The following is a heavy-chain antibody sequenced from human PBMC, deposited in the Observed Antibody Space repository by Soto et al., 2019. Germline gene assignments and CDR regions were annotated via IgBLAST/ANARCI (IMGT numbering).Heavy chain of an antibody. CDR3: ARGEKYRGRIFAY. J-gene: IGHJ4*01. CDR2: TYYRSKWYY. CDR1: GDSVSSNSAG. V-gene: IGHV6-1*01. D-gene: IGHD1-26*01. Sequence: PSQTLSLTCAITGDSVSSNSAGWSWVRQSPSRGLEWLGRTYYRSKWYYEYAVSVRGRITINPNTSKNQYSLQLNSVTAEDTAVYFGARGEKYRGRIFAYWRPGTLVTVSS.